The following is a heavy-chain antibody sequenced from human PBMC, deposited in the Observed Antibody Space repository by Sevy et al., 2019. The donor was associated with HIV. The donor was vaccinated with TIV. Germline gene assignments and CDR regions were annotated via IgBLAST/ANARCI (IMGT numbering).Heavy chain of an antibody. Sequence: SETLSLTCTVSGGPISSSSYYWGWIRQPPGKGLEWIGSIYYSGSTYYNPSLKSRVTISVDTSKTQFSLKLSSVTAADTAVYYCARQGIAVAGVYYYYYGMDVWGQGTTVTVSS. CDR3: ARQGIAVAGVYYYYYGMDV. J-gene: IGHJ6*02. CDR2: IYYSGST. CDR1: GGPISSSSYY. D-gene: IGHD6-19*01. V-gene: IGHV4-39*01.